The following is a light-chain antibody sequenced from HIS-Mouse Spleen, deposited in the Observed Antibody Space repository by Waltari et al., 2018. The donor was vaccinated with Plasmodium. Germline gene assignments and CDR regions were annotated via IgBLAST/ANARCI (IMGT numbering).Light chain of an antibody. J-gene: IGKJ1*01. CDR3: QQNYNTWT. V-gene: IGKV1-39*01. CDR2: AAA. Sequence: DIQMTQSPSSLSASVGDRVTITCRASQSLSSYLNWYQQKPGKAPKLLIYAAASLQSGVPSRFSGSGSGTDFTLTISSLQPEDFATYYCQQNYNTWTFGQGTKVEIK. CDR1: QSLSSY.